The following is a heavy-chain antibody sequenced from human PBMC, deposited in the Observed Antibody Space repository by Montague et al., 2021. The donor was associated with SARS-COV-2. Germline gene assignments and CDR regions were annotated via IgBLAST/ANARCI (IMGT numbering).Heavy chain of an antibody. V-gene: IGHV3-30-3*01. D-gene: IGHD5-18*01. CDR1: GFTFSSYA. Sequence: SQRLSCAASGFTFSSYAMHWVRQAPGKGLEWVAVISYDGSNKYYADSVKGRFTISRDNSKNTLYLQMNSLRAEDTAVYYCAAPMVKDYWGQGTLVTVPS. CDR2: ISYDGSNK. CDR3: AAPMVKDY. J-gene: IGHJ4*02.